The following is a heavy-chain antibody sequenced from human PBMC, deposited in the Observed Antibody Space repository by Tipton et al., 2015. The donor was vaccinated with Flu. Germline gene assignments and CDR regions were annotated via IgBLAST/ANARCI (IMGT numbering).Heavy chain of an antibody. CDR2: IYYSGST. J-gene: IGHJ6*02. Sequence: TLSLTCTVSGGSISSYYWSWFRQPPGKGLEWIGYIYYSGSTNYNPSLQGRVTISVDKSKNQFSLKLSSVTAADTAGYYCAGVGGFSYYYYGMGVWGQGTPVSVSS. D-gene: IGHD1-26*01. CDR1: GGSISSYY. CDR3: AGVGGFSYYYYGMGV. V-gene: IGHV4-59*01.